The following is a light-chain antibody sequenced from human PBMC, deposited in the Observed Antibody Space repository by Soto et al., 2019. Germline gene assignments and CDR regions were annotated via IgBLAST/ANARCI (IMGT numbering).Light chain of an antibody. CDR3: QQFINSPYMYI. CDR2: GAS. CDR1: QDVGTNY. J-gene: IGKJ2*01. V-gene: IGKV3-20*01. Sequence: EIVLTQSPGTLSLSPGEGATLSCRSSQDVGTNYLAWYQQKPDQAPRLLIFGASSRASGVPGRFSGSGSGTDFTLTISRLEPEDSAVYYCQQFINSPYMYIFGQGTKLEI.